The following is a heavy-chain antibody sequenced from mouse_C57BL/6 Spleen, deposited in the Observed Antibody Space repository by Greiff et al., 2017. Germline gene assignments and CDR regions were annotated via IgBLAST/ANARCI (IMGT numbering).Heavy chain of an antibody. CDR3: ARSTCYGSSFFDG. CDR2: FDPEDGDT. Sequence: EVQLQQSGAELVKPGASVKLSCTASGFNINDYYMHWVKQRTEQGLEWIGRFDPEDGDTKYAPKFQGKATITADTSSNTAYLQLSSLTSEDTAVYYCARSTCYGSSFFDGWGQGATLTVAS. D-gene: IGHD1-1*01. CDR1: GFNINDYY. J-gene: IGHJ2*01. V-gene: IGHV14-2*01.